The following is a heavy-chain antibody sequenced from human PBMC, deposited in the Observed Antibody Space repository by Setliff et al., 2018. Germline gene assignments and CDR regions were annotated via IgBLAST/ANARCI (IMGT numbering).Heavy chain of an antibody. CDR3: AKEGNKYGYSSGWFDP. CDR2: INPNGDRT. CDR1: GFTFTTFY. D-gene: IGHD6-6*01. Sequence: ASVKVSCKTSGFTFTTFYIHWVRQAPGQGLEWMMMINPNGDRTTYAQKFQGRVTMTRDTSTSTVYMELSSLRSEDTAVYYCAKEGNKYGYSSGWFDPWGQGTLVTVSS. J-gene: IGHJ5*02. V-gene: IGHV1-46*01.